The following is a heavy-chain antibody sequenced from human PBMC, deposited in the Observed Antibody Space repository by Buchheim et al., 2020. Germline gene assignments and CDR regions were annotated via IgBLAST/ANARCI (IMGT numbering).Heavy chain of an antibody. CDR2: VYYNGDT. CDR1: GGSISSSAHY. Sequence: QLQESGPGLVKPSETLSLTCNVSGGSISSSAHYWGWIRQPPGKGLEWIASVYYNGDTHYNPSLKSRATISVDTSKKFFYLKLTSVTVADTAVYYCAQGLGVAVPYYYGMDVWGQGTT. J-gene: IGHJ6*02. D-gene: IGHD6-19*01. V-gene: IGHV4-39*02. CDR3: AQGLGVAVPYYYGMDV.